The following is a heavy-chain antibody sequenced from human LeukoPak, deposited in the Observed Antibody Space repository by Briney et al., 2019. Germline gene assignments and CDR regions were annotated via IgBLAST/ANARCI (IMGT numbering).Heavy chain of an antibody. CDR1: DDSITMYY. V-gene: IGHV4-59*08. D-gene: IGHD4-11*01. CDR3: ARHGAYRLKYYFDY. CDR2: IYYSGST. J-gene: IGHJ4*02. Sequence: SETLSLTCTVSDDSITMYYWSWIRQPPGKGLEWIGYIYYSGSTNYNPSLKSRVTISVDTSKNQFSLKLSSVTAADTAVYYCARHGAYRLKYYFDYWGQGTLVTVSS.